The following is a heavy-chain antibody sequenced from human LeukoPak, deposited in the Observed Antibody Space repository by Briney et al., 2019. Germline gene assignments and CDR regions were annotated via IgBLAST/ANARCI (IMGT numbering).Heavy chain of an antibody. Sequence: PGGSLRLSCAASGFTFSSYGMHWVRQAPGKGLEWVAFIRYDGSNKYYADSVKGRFTISRDNSKNTLYLQMNSLRAEDTAVYYCAKGKEYCSSTSCYDYSYYYYMDVWGKGTTVTISS. D-gene: IGHD2-2*01. J-gene: IGHJ6*03. CDR2: IRYDGSNK. V-gene: IGHV3-30*02. CDR1: GFTFSSYG. CDR3: AKGKEYCSSTSCYDYSYYYYMDV.